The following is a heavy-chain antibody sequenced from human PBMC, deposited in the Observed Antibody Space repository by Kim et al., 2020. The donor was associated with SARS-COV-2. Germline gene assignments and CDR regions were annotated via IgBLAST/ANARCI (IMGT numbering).Heavy chain of an antibody. J-gene: IGHJ6*02. D-gene: IGHD3-10*01. V-gene: IGHV5-51*01. Sequence: GESLKISCKGSGYRFSTYWNGWVRQMPGKGLEWMGIIYPGDSPTRYSPSFQGQVTISADKSINTAYLQWSSLKTSGTAMYYCARVGAYGSGGSTYGMDVWGQGCTVTVS. CDR1: GYRFSTYW. CDR2: IYPGDSPT. CDR3: ARVGAYGSGGSTYGMDV.